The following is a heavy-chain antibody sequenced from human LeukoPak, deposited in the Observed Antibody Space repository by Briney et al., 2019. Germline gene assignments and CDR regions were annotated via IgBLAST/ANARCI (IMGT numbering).Heavy chain of an antibody. Sequence: SQTLSLTCTVSGGSISSGDYYWSWIRQPPGKGLEWIAYMYYSGSTYYNPSLKSRVTMSADTSKNQLSLKLSSVTAADTAVYYCARPYYYDSRIDPWARESWSPSPQ. CDR2: MYYSGST. J-gene: IGHJ5*02. CDR3: ARPYYYDSRIDP. V-gene: IGHV4-30-4*01. D-gene: IGHD3-22*01. CDR1: GGSISSGDYY.